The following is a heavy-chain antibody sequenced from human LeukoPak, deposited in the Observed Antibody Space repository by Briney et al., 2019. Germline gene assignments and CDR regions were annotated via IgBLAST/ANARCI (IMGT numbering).Heavy chain of an antibody. CDR3: ARDRTVTTSLFDY. V-gene: IGHV3-23*01. CDR2: ISGSGGST. D-gene: IGHD4-17*01. J-gene: IGHJ4*02. CDR1: GFTFSSYA. Sequence: GGSLRLSCAASGFTFSSYAMSWVRQAPGKGLEWVSAISGSGGSTYYADSVKGRFTISRDNSKNTLYLQMNSLRAEDTAVYYCARDRTVTTSLFDYWGQGTLVTASS.